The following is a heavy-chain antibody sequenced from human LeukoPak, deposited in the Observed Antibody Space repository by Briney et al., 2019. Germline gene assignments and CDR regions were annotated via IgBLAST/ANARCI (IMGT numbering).Heavy chain of an antibody. CDR2: IRSGGENT. V-gene: IGHV3-23*01. Sequence: GGPLRLSCAASGFTFSTYSMSWVRQAPGKGLEWVSAIRSGGENTYYADSVRGRFTISRDNSRGTLSLQMNSLRAEDTAVYFCAILSWDGRGSFYWGQGTLVTVSS. CDR3: AILSWDGRGSFY. D-gene: IGHD2/OR15-2a*01. CDR1: GFTFSTYS. J-gene: IGHJ4*02.